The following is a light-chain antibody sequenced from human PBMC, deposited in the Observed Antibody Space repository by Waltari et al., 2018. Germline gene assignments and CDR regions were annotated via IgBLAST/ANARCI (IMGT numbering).Light chain of an antibody. V-gene: IGLV2-23*02. CDR3: CSYAGNYIWV. CDR1: SSDIGRYDI. CDR2: DVS. Sequence: QSALTQPASVSGSPGQSVTISCTGASSDIGRYDIFSWYQQHPGNAPKLIICDVSKRPSGVSVRFSGSKSGDTASLTISGLQFEDEADYYCCSYAGNYIWVFGGGTRLTVL. J-gene: IGLJ3*02.